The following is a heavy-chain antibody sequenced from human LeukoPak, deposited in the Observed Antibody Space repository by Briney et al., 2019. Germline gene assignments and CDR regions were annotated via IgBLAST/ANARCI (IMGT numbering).Heavy chain of an antibody. CDR1: GGSISSYY. CDR2: IYYSGST. CDR3: ARGYDILSSFDP. J-gene: IGHJ5*02. V-gene: IGHV4-59*01. Sequence: SETLSLTCTVSGGSISSYYWSWIRQPPGKGLEWIGYIYYSGSTNYNPSLESRVTISVDASKNQFSLKLSSVTAADTAVYYCARGYDILSSFDPWGQGTLVTVSS. D-gene: IGHD3-9*01.